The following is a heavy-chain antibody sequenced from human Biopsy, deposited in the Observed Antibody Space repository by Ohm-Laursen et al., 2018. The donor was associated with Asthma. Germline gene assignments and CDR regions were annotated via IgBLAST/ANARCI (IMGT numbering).Heavy chain of an antibody. Sequence: SETLSLTCTVSGDSITSGGCCWNWIRQHPGKGLEWIGYIHHSGTSYFNPSLKSRVSFSRDTSKNQFSLRLSSVTAAVTAMYYFARIPRRSGSYFVDYWGQGALVTVSS. D-gene: IGHD3-22*01. CDR3: ARIPRRSGSYFVDY. CDR1: GDSITSGGCC. J-gene: IGHJ4*02. V-gene: IGHV4-31*03. CDR2: IHHSGTS.